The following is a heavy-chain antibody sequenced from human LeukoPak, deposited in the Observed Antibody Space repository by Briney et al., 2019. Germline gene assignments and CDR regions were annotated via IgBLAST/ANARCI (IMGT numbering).Heavy chain of an antibody. CDR1: GFTFSNFG. Sequence: GGSLRLSCAASGFTFSNFGMHWVRQGPGKGLEWLAVISYDGGTKYYADSVKGRFTISRDNSKNTLYLQMNSLRAEDTAVYYCARDNDYYVNFDYWGQGTLVTVSS. V-gene: IGHV3-30*03. CDR3: ARDNDYYVNFDY. CDR2: ISYDGGTK. J-gene: IGHJ4*02. D-gene: IGHD3-10*02.